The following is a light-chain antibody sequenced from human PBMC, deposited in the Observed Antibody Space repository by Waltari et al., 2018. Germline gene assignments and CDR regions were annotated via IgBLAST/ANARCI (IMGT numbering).Light chain of an antibody. CDR3: QTWGTGISE. Sequence: QLVLTQSPSASASLGASVKLTCTLSSGHSSDAIAWHQQQPEKGPRYLMKLNSDARPSQGDGIPDRFSGSSSGAERYLTISSLQSEDEADYYCQTWGTGISEFGGGTKLTVL. CDR2: LNSDARP. J-gene: IGLJ2*01. CDR1: SGHSSDA. V-gene: IGLV4-69*01.